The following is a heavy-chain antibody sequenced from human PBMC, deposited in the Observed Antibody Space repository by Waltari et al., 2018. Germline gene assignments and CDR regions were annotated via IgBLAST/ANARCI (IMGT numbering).Heavy chain of an antibody. J-gene: IGHJ5*02. CDR3: AGEVVPTSTIVVNWFDP. CDR2: SNTDTGIP. V-gene: IGHV7-4-1*02. Sequence: QVQLVQSGSELKKPGASVKVSCKAIGYTFTNYAINWVRKAPGQGLEVMGWSNTDTGIPTSAQCFTGRFVFSLDTSFSTAYLQINSLKAEDTAIYYCAGEVVPTSTIVVNWFDPWGQGTLVSVSS. D-gene: IGHD2-21*01. CDR1: GYTFTNYA.